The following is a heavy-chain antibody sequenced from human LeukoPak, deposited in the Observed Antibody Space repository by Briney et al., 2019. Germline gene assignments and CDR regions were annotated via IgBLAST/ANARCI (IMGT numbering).Heavy chain of an antibody. D-gene: IGHD3-22*01. CDR1: GGSISSSSYY. J-gene: IGHJ4*02. V-gene: IGHV4-39*07. Sequence: SETLSLTCTVSGGSISSSSYYWGWIRQPPGKGLEWIGTISYSGTTYYNPSLKSRVTISVDTSKNQFSLKLSSVTAADWAVYYCAGYDYSSGYPGYWGQGTLVTVSS. CDR2: ISYSGTT. CDR3: AGYDYSSGYPGY.